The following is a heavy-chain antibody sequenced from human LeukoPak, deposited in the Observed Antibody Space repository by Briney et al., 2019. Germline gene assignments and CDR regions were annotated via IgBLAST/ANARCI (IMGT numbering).Heavy chain of an antibody. CDR3: ASSSRVVPAASIVDV. V-gene: IGHV1-69*05. CDR1: GGTFSTYA. J-gene: IGHJ6*04. D-gene: IGHD2-2*01. CDR2: IIPIFGTA. Sequence: SVKVFCRASGGTFSTYAISWVRQAPGQGLEWMGGIIPIFGTANYAQKFQGRVTITTDESTSTAYMELSSLRSEDTAVYYCASSSRVVPAASIVDVWGKGTTVTVSS.